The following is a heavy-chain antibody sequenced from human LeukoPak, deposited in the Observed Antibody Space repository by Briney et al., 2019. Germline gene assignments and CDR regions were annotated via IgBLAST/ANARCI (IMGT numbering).Heavy chain of an antibody. D-gene: IGHD2-2*01. CDR3: ARLSVVPAAYYGMDV. J-gene: IGHJ6*02. Sequence: SVKVSCKASGGTFSSYAISWVRPAPGQGLEWMGGIIPIFGTANYAQKFQGRVTITADESTSTAYMELSSLRSEDTAVYYCARLSVVPAAYYGMDVWGQGTTAIVSS. CDR1: GGTFSSYA. CDR2: IIPIFGTA. V-gene: IGHV1-69*13.